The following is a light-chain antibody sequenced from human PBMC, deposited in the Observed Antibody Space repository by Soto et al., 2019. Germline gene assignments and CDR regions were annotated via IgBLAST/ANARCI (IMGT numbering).Light chain of an antibody. CDR1: QTVSST. CDR2: GVS. Sequence: EIVLTQSPGTLSLSPGERPTLSCRASQTVSSTFLAWYQQKPGQAPRVXIYGVSNRETGIPDRFSGSGSGTEFTLTISSLQSEDFAVYYCQQYNNWPLTFGGGTKVDIK. CDR3: QQYNNWPLT. J-gene: IGKJ4*01. V-gene: IGKV3-15*01.